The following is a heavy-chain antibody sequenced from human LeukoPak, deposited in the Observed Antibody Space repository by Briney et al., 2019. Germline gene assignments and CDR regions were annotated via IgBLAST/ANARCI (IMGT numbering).Heavy chain of an antibody. CDR3: ARGGSGLDY. CDR2: ISSSSNYI. D-gene: IGHD2-21*01. V-gene: IGHV3-21*01. Sequence: PGGSLRLSCAASGFTFSSYAMSWVRQAPGKGLEWVSSISSSSNYIYYADSVKGRFTISRDNAKNSLYLQMNSLRVEDTAVYYCARGGSGLDYWGQGALVTVSS. CDR1: GFTFSSYA. J-gene: IGHJ4*02.